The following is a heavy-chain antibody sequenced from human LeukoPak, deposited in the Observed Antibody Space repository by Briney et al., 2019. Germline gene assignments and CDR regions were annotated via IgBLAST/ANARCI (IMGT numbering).Heavy chain of an antibody. V-gene: IGHV3-23*01. D-gene: IGHD3-9*01. CDR1: GFTFSNHA. J-gene: IGHJ4*02. CDR3: AKRGVTGYKEAFDY. CDR2: VSGSDGKT. Sequence: GGSLRLSCAASGFTFSNHAMSWVRQAPGKGLEWVSVVSGSDGKTYYTDSVKGRFTISRDNSKNTLHLQMNSLRAEDTAVYYCAKRGVTGYKEAFDYWGQGTLVTVSS.